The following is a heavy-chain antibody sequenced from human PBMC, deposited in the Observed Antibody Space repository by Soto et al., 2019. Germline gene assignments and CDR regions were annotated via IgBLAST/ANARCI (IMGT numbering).Heavy chain of an antibody. D-gene: IGHD3-10*01. CDR2: ISGSGSTI. Sequence: QVQLVESGGGLVKPGGSLRLSCAASGFTFSDSYMTWIRQAPGKGLEWVSYISGSGSTIYYADSVKGRFTVSRDNTRKSLYLQMNSLRAEDTAVYYCASDPYYYASGYWGQGTLVTVSS. V-gene: IGHV3-11*01. CDR3: ASDPYYYASGY. J-gene: IGHJ4*02. CDR1: GFTFSDSY.